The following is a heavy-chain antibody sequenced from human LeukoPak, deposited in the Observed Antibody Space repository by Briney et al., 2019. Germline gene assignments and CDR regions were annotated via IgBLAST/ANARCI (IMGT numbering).Heavy chain of an antibody. D-gene: IGHD5/OR15-5a*01. CDR2: INHSGST. CDR1: GGSFSGYY. Sequence: PSETLSLTCAVYGGSFSGYYWNWIRQPPGKGLEWIGEINHSGSTNYNPSLKSRVTISVDTSKNQFSLKLSSVTAADTAVYYCARASVRAQDYWGQGTLVTVSS. CDR3: ARASVRAQDY. J-gene: IGHJ4*02. V-gene: IGHV4-34*01.